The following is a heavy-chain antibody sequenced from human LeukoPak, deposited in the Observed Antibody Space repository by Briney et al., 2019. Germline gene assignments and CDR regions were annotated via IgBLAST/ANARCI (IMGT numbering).Heavy chain of an antibody. V-gene: IGHV3-21*01. J-gene: IGHJ6*04. Sequence: PGGSLRLCCAASGFTFSSYSMNWVRQAPGKGLEWVSSISSSSSYIYYADSVKGRFTISRDNAKHSLYLQMNSLRAEDTSVYYCARDTLYCSGGSCYSHYYGMDVWGKGTTVTVSS. CDR2: ISSSSSYI. CDR3: ARDTLYCSGGSCYSHYYGMDV. D-gene: IGHD2-15*01. CDR1: GFTFSSYS.